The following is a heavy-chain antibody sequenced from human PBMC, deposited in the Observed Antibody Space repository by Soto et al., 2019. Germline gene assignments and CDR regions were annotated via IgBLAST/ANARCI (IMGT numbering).Heavy chain of an antibody. Sequence: SETLSLTCTVSGGSISSHYWSWVRQAPGKGLEWIGHIYYRGSTSYNPSLRSRSTISVDTSNDQFSLKLNSVTTADTAVYYCARDGREASGMDVWGQGTKVTVSS. J-gene: IGHJ6*02. CDR2: IYYRGST. V-gene: IGHV4-59*11. CDR3: ARDGREASGMDV. CDR1: GGSISSHY. D-gene: IGHD1-26*01.